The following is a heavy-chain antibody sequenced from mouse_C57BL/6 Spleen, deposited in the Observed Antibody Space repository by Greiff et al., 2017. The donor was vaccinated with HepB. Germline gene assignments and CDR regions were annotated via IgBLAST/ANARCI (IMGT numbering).Heavy chain of an antibody. CDR2: IDPSDSYT. Sequence: QVQLQQPGAELVKPGASVKLSCKASGYTFTSYWMQWVKQRPGQGLEWIGEIDPSDSYTNYNQKFKGKATLTVDTPSSTAYMQLRSLTSEDSAVYYCARYYGSRGYWGQGTTLTVSS. J-gene: IGHJ2*01. V-gene: IGHV1-50*01. CDR3: ARYYGSRGY. D-gene: IGHD1-1*01. CDR1: GYTFTSYW.